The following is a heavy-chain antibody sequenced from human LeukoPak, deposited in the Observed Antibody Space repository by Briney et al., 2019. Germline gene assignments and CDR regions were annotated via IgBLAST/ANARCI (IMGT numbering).Heavy chain of an antibody. J-gene: IGHJ4*02. CDR1: GGSISSYY. CDR3: ARGVYIAAAQYGY. D-gene: IGHD6-13*01. V-gene: IGHV4-59*01. CDR2: IYYSGTT. Sequence: SETLSLTCTVSGGSISSYYWSWIRQPPGKGLEGIGYIYYSGTTNYNPSLNSRVTISVDTSKNQFSLKLSSVTAADTAVYYCARGVYIAAAQYGYWGQGTLVTVSS.